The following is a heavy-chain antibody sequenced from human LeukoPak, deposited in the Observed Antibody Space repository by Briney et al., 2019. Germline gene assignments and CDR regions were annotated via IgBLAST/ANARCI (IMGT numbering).Heavy chain of an antibody. V-gene: IGHV3-33*01. J-gene: IGHJ5*02. Sequence: PGRSLRLSCAASGFTFSSYGMHWVRQAPGKGLQWVAVIWYDGSNKYYADSVKGRFTISRDNSKNTLYLQMNSLRAEDTAVYYCARDSWAVVVPASWYNWFDPWGQGTLVTVSS. CDR1: GFTFSSYG. CDR3: ARDSWAVVVPASWYNWFDP. D-gene: IGHD2-2*01. CDR2: IWYDGSNK.